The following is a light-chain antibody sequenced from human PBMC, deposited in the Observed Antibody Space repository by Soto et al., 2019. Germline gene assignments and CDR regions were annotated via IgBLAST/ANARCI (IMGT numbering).Light chain of an antibody. CDR2: DAS. CDR1: QSVSTY. J-gene: IGKJ5*01. Sequence: EIVLTQSPATLSLSPGERATLSCTASQSVSTYLAWYQQKPGQAPRLLIYDASNRATGIPARFSGSGSGTDFTLTSSSLEPEDFAVYYCQQRGNWLITFGQGTRLEIK. V-gene: IGKV3-11*01. CDR3: QQRGNWLIT.